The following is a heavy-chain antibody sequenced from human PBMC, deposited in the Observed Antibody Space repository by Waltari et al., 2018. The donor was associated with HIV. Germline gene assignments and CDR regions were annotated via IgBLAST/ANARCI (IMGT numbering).Heavy chain of an antibody. J-gene: IGHJ4*02. CDR1: GYTFTGYY. CDR2: INPNSGGT. D-gene: IGHD2-15*01. V-gene: IGHV1-2*04. CDR3: ARDLGRYCSGGSCPVDY. Sequence: QVQLVQSGAEVKKPGASVKVSCKASGYTFTGYYMHWVRQAPGQGLEWMGWINPNSGGTNYAQKFQGWVTMTRDTSISTAYMELSRLRSDDTAVYYCARDLGRYCSGGSCPVDYWGQGTLVTVSS.